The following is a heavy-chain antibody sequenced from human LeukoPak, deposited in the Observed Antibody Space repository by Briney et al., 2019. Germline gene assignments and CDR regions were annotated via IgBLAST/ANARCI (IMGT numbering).Heavy chain of an antibody. J-gene: IGHJ4*02. D-gene: IGHD4-23*01. CDR2: IDPHGGTT. CDR3: ARDLRGNRDY. CDR1: GFTFTNYW. V-gene: IGHV3-74*01. Sequence: GSLRLSCAASGFTFTNYWMHWVRQVPGERLVRVSRIDPHGGTTDYADSVRGRFTISRDNAKNTLYLQMNSLRAADTALYYCARDLRGNRDYWGQGTLVNVSS.